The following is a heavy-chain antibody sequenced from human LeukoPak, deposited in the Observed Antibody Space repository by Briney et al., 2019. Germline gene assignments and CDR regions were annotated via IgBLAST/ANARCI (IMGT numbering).Heavy chain of an antibody. CDR1: GGSISSSSYY. J-gene: IGHJ4*02. V-gene: IGHV4-39*02. CDR3: VRDPVGGSTIFDC. D-gene: IGHD1-26*01. Sequence: SETLSLTCTVSGGSISSSSYYWGWIRQPPGKGLEWIGSTHYSGNTYYNPSLKSRVTISVDTSKNQFSLKLSSVTAADTAVYYCVRDPVGGSTIFDCWGQGTLVTVSS. CDR2: THYSGNT.